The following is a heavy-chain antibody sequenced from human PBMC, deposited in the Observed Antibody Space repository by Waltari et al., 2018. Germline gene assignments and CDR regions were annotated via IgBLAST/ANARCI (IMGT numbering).Heavy chain of an antibody. CDR3: ARAGWGTVVKPEKYYFDY. Sequence: QVQLVQSGAEVKKPGSSVKVSCKASGGTFSSYAISWVRQAPGQGLEWMGGIIPIFGTANYAQKFQGRVTITSDESTSTAYMELSSLRSEDTAVYYWARAGWGTVVKPEKYYFDYWGQGTLVTVSS. V-gene: IGHV1-69*05. CDR1: GGTFSSYA. J-gene: IGHJ4*02. D-gene: IGHD2-15*01. CDR2: IIPIFGTA.